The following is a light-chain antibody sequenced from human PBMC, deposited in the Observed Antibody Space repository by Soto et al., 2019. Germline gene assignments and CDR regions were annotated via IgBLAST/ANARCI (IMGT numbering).Light chain of an antibody. CDR1: SSDVGGYKF. CDR2: EVN. V-gene: IGLV2-14*01. J-gene: IGLJ3*02. CDR3: LSDTSANTRV. Sequence: QSALTQPASVSASPGQSITISCTGTSSDVGGYKFVSWYQHHPGKAPKLMIYEVNHRPSGLANRFSGYNSGNTSSLTISRHQHEDEDYYYCLSDTSANTRVFGGGTQLTVL.